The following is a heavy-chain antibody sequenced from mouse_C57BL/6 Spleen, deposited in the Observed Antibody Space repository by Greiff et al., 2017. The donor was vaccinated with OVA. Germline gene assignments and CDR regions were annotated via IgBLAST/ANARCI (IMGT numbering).Heavy chain of an antibody. CDR3: ARGGNYLGYAMDY. V-gene: IGHV1-59*01. J-gene: IGHJ4*01. Sequence: VQLQQPGAELVRPGTSVKLSCKASGYTFTSYWMHWVKQRPGQGLEWIGVIDPSDSYTNYNQKFKGKATLTVDTSSSTAYMQLSSLTSEDSAVYYCARGGNYLGYAMDYWGQGTSVTVSS. CDR1: GYTFTSYW. D-gene: IGHD2-1*01. CDR2: IDPSDSYT.